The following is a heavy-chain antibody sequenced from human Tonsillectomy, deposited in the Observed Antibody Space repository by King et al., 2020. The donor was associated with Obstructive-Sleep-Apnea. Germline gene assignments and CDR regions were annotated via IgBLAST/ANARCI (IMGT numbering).Heavy chain of an antibody. CDR3: ARTGIAAAGSYWYFDL. CDR1: GYSFTSYW. CDR2: IDPSDSYT. J-gene: IGHJ2*01. Sequence: EVQLVESGAEVKKPGESLRISCTGSGYSFTSYWISWVRQMPGKGLEWMGRIDPSDSYTNYSPSFQGHVTISADKSISTAYLQWSSLKASDTAMYYCARTGIAAAGSYWYFDLWGRGTLVTVSS. D-gene: IGHD6-13*01. V-gene: IGHV5-10-1*01.